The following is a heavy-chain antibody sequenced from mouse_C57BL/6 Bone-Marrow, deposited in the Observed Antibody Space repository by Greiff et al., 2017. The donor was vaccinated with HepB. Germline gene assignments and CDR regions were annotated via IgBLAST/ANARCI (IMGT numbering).Heavy chain of an antibody. CDR1: GFTFSSYA. CDR2: ISSGGDYI. CDR3: TREGYYYGSSAWFAY. V-gene: IGHV5-9-1*02. J-gene: IGHJ3*01. Sequence: EVMLVESGEGLVKPGGSLKLSCAASGFTFSSYAMSWVRQTPEKRLEWVAYISSGGDYIYYAVTVKGRFTISRDNARNTLYLQMSSLKSEDTAMYYCTREGYYYGSSAWFAYWGQGTLVTVSA. D-gene: IGHD1-1*01.